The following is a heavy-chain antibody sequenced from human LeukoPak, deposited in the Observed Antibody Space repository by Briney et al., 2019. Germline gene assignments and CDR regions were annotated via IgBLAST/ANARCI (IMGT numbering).Heavy chain of an antibody. CDR2: FDPEDGET. V-gene: IGHV1-24*01. Sequence: ASVTVSCTVSGYTLTELSMHWVRQAPGKGGEWMGGFDPEDGETIYAQKFQGRVTMTEDTSTDTAYMELSSLRSEDTAVYYCATDSSGYYHAPYFDYWGQGTLVTVSS. J-gene: IGHJ4*02. CDR3: ATDSSGYYHAPYFDY. CDR1: GYTLTELS. D-gene: IGHD3-22*01.